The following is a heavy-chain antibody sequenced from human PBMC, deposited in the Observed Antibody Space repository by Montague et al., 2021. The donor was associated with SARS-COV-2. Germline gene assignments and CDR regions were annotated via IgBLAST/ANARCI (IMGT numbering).Heavy chain of an antibody. J-gene: IGHJ5*02. D-gene: IGHD3-10*01. CDR3: ARGGKRITVGRGVIIDWFDP. V-gene: IGHV4-34*01. Sequence: SETLSLTCAVYGGSFSGYYWSWIRQPPGKGLEWIGEINHSGSTNYNPSLKSRVTISVDTSKNQFSLKLSSATAADTAVYYCARGGKRITVGRGVIIDWFDPWGQGTPVTVSS. CDR2: INHSGST. CDR1: GGSFSGYY.